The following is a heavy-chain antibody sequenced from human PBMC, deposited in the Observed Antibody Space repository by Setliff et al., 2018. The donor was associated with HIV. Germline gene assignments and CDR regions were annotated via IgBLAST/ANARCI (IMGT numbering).Heavy chain of an antibody. Sequence: ASVKVSCKASGYTFTAYYIHWVRQAPGQGLEWMGWINAGNGNTRYSHKFQGRVTITRDTSASTAHMEVRSLTSDDTAVYYCVRDGIIRTTRVFDYWGQGTLVTVSS. CDR3: VRDGIIRTTRVFDY. CDR1: GYTFTAYY. J-gene: IGHJ4*02. CDR2: INAGNGNT. V-gene: IGHV1-3*01. D-gene: IGHD3-16*02.